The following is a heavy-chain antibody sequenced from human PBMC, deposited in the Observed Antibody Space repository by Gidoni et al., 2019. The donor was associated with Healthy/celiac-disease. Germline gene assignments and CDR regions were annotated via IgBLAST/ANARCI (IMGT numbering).Heavy chain of an antibody. V-gene: IGHV1-69*01. Sequence: QVQLVQSGAEVKKPGSSVKVSCEASGGTFSSCAISWVRPAPGQGLEGMGGIIPIFGTANYAQKFQGRVTITADESTSTAYMELSSMRSEDTAVYYCARGAGMATYYFDYWGQGTLVTVSS. J-gene: IGHJ4*02. CDR3: ARGAGMATYYFDY. D-gene: IGHD5-12*01. CDR1: GGTFSSCA. CDR2: IIPIFGTA.